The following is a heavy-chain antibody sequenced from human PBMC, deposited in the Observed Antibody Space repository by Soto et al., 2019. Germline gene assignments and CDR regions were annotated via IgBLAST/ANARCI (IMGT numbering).Heavy chain of an antibody. CDR2: IIPIFDTV. D-gene: IGHD3-16*01. CDR1: GGTFSTNS. CDR3: AREWGKGAKCFFDS. J-gene: IGHJ4*02. Sequence: QVQLVQSGAEVKKPGSSVKVSCKASGGTFSTNSINWVRQAPGQGLEWMGGIIPIFDTVNYAQKFQGRVTITADESTSTAYMELSSLISEDTAVYYCAREWGKGAKCFFDSWGQGTLVTVSS. V-gene: IGHV1-69*01.